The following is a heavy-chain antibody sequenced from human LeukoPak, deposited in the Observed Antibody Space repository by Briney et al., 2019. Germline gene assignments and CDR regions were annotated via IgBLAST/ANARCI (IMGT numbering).Heavy chain of an antibody. J-gene: IGHJ3*01. V-gene: IGHV3-23*01. D-gene: IGHD6-6*01. CDR3: AKVGLPTAREL. Sequence: GGSLRLSCATSGFTLWRLVMLGVRQPPGKGLAWVSTISGSGGGTYYADSVKGRFTISRDNSKNTLYLQMNSLRAEDTAVYYCAKVGLPTARELGGQGTMVTVSS. CDR2: ISGSGGGT. CDR1: GFTLWRLV.